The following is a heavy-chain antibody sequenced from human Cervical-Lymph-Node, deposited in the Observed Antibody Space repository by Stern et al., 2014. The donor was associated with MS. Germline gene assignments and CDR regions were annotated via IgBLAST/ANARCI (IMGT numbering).Heavy chain of an antibody. CDR1: GFTFTSSA. CDR3: AADRADTAMAFDY. V-gene: IGHV1-58*01. D-gene: IGHD5-18*01. J-gene: IGHJ4*02. CDR2: IAVGSGNT. Sequence: QLVQSGPEVKKPGTSVKVSCQASGFTFTSSAVQWVRQARGQRLAWIGSIAVGSGNTNYAQKFQERVTMTRDMSTSTAYMELSSLRSEDTAVYYCAADRADTAMAFDYWGQGTLVTVSS.